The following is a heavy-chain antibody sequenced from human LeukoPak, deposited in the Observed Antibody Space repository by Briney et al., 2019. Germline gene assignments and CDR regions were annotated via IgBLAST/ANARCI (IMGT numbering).Heavy chain of an antibody. CDR3: ARVGFGITFGGVFNY. J-gene: IGHJ4*02. Sequence: PGGSLRLSCAASGFTFSSYAMHWVRQAPGKGLEWVAVISYDGSNKYYADSVKGRFTISRDNSKNTLYLQMNSLRAEDTAVYYCARVGFGITFGGVFNYWGQGTLVTVSS. D-gene: IGHD3-16*01. CDR2: ISYDGSNK. CDR1: GFTFSSYA. V-gene: IGHV3-30-3*01.